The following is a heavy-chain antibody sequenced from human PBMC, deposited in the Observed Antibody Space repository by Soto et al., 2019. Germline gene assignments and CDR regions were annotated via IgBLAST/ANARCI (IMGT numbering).Heavy chain of an antibody. CDR2: IIPIFGTA. CDR1: GGTFSSYA. CDR3: ARTYDSSGYYYFGY. D-gene: IGHD3-22*01. Sequence: QVQLVQSGAEVKKPGSSVKVSCKASGGTFSSYAISWVRQALGQGLEWMGGIIPIFGTANYAQKFQGRVTITADKSTSTAYMELSSLRSEDTAVYYCARTYDSSGYYYFGYWGQGTLVTVSS. V-gene: IGHV1-69*06. J-gene: IGHJ4*02.